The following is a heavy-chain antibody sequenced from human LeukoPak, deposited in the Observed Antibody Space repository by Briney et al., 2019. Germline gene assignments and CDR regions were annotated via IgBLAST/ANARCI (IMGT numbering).Heavy chain of an antibody. Sequence: PGGSLRLSCAASGFTFSSYWMSWVRQAPGKGLEWVANIKQDGSEKYYVDSVKGRFTISRDNAKNSLYLQMNSLRAEDTAVYYCARWPLAGYSSSWYFDYWGQGTLVTVSS. CDR3: ARWPLAGYSSSWYFDY. CDR1: GFTFSSYW. V-gene: IGHV3-7*01. CDR2: IKQDGSEK. D-gene: IGHD6-13*01. J-gene: IGHJ4*02.